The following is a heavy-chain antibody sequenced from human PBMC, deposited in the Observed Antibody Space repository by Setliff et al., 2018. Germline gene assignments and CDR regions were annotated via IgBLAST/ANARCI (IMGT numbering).Heavy chain of an antibody. CDR2: INHSGST. V-gene: IGHV4-34*01. CDR3: ARDVRPNIVATTYFDY. CDR1: GDSFSDYY. J-gene: IGHJ4*02. D-gene: IGHD5-12*01. Sequence: SETLSLTCAVYGDSFSDYYWSWIRQPPGQGLEWIEEINHSGSTYYNPSLKSRVTISVDTSKNQFSLKLSSVTAADTAVYYCARDVRPNIVATTYFDYWGQGTLVTVSS.